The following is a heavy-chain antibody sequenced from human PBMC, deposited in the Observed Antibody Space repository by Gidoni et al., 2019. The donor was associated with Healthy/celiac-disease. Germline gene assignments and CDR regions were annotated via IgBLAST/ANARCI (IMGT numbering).Heavy chain of an antibody. CDR1: GFTFSSYA. J-gene: IGHJ4*02. Sequence: QVQLVESGGGVVQPGRSLRLSCAASGFTFSSYAMHWVRQAPGKGLEWVAVISYDGSNKYYADSVKGRFTISRDNSKNTLYLQMNSLRAEDTAVYYCARTLTDSSGWYNYFDYWGQGTLVTVSS. CDR2: ISYDGSNK. CDR3: ARTLTDSSGWYNYFDY. V-gene: IGHV3-30-3*01. D-gene: IGHD6-19*01.